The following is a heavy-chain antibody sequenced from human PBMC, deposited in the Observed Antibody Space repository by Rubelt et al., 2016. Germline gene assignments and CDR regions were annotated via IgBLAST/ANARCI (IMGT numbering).Heavy chain of an antibody. D-gene: IGHD3-3*01. Sequence: QLQLQESGPGLVKPSETLSLTCTVSGGSISSSSYYWGWIRQPPGKGLEWIGSIYYSGSTYYNPSLKSRVTISVATSKTQSSLKLSSVTAADTAVYYCARGRFLEWLPPDYWGQGTLVTVSS. CDR2: IYYSGST. J-gene: IGHJ4*02. V-gene: IGHV4-39*01. CDR1: GGSISSSSYY. CDR3: ARGRFLEWLPPDY.